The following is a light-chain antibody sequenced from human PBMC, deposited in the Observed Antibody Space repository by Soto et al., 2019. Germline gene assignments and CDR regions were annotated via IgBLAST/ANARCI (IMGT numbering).Light chain of an antibody. J-gene: IGKJ4*01. CDR2: KVS. Sequence: DIVLTQTPLSSPVTLGQPASISCRSSQSLVHSDGKTYLSWVQQRPGQPPSLLIYKVSNRFSGVPDRFTGSGAGTDSTLKISRVAAEDVGTYYCMHRKQVPCTFGGGTKVEIK. CDR3: MHRKQVPCT. CDR1: QSLVHSDGKTY. V-gene: IGKV2-24*01.